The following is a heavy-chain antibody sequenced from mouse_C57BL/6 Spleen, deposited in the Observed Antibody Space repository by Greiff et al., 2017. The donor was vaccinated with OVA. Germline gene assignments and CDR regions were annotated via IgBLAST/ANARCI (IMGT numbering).Heavy chain of an antibody. D-gene: IGHD3-2*02. V-gene: IGHV1-26*01. CDR2: INPNNGGT. CDR3: ARSGDLIKTDY. Sequence: EVQLQQSGPELVKPGASVKISCKASGYTFTDYYMNWVKQSHGQSLEWIGDINPNNGGTSYNQKFKGKATLTVDKSSSTAYMELRSLTSEDSAVYYCARSGDLIKTDYWGQGTTLTVSS. CDR1: GYTFTDYY. J-gene: IGHJ2*01.